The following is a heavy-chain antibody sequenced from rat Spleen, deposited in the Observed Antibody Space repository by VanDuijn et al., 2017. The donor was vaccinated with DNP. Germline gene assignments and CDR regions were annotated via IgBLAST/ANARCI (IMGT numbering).Heavy chain of an antibody. CDR2: ISTSGGRT. V-gene: IGHV5-25*01. CDR1: GFSFSDSF. CDR3: ERLLLTTVATHSDY. J-gene: IGHJ2*01. D-gene: IGHD1-3*01. Sequence: EVQLVESGGGLVQPGRSLKLSCAASGFSFSDSFMAWVRQAPKKGLEWVATISTSGGRTYCPDSVRGRFTISRDNAKSSLYLQMNSLKSEDTATYYCERLLLTTVATHSDYWGQGVMVTVSS.